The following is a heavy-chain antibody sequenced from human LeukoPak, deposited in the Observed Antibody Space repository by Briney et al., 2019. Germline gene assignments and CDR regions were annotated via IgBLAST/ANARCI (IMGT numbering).Heavy chain of an antibody. CDR2: IYSGGNT. J-gene: IGHJ4*02. V-gene: IGHV3-53*01. Sequence: GGSLRLSCTVSGFTVSINSMSWVRQAPGKGLEWVSFIYSGGNTHYSDSVKGRFTISRDNSKNTLYLQMNSLRAEDSAVYYCARRAGEYSHPYDYWGQGTLVTVSS. CDR3: ARRAGEYSHPYDY. D-gene: IGHD2/OR15-2a*01. CDR1: GFTVSINS.